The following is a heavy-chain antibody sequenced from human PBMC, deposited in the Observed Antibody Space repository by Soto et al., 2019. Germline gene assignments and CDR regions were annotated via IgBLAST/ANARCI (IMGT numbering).Heavy chain of an antibody. CDR1: GGSISSGGYS. CDR3: ASTTTVVTPDDYYYYGMDV. J-gene: IGHJ6*02. CDR2: IYHSGST. V-gene: IGHV4-30-2*01. Sequence: SETLSLTCAVPGGSISSGGYSWSWIRQPPGKGLEWIGYIYHSGSTYYNPSLKSRVTISVDRSKNQFSLKLSSVTAADTAVYYCASTTTVVTPDDYYYYGMDVWGQGTTVTVSS. D-gene: IGHD4-17*01.